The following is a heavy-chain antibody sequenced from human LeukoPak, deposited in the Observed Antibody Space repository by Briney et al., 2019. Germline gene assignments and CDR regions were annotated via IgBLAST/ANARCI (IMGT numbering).Heavy chain of an antibody. CDR2: TQYAGSNK. J-gene: IGHJ4*02. D-gene: IGHD5-24*01. CDR1: GFTFSSYG. CDR3: ARGSEMGMATIIY. V-gene: IGHV3-30*02. Sequence: PGGSLRLSCAASGFTFSSYGMHWVRQAPGKGLEWVAFTQYAGSNKHYADSVKGRFTISRDNSKNTLYLQMNSLRAEDTAVYYCARGSEMGMATIIYWGQGTLVTVSS.